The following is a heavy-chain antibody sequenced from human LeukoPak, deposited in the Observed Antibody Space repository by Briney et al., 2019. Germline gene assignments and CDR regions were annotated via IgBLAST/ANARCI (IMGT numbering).Heavy chain of an antibody. CDR3: ARAADYYDSSGYYYYFDY. Sequence: GGSLRLSCAASGFTFSSYSMNWVRQAPGKGLKWVSSISSSSSYIYYADSVKGRFTISRDNAKNSLYLQMNSLRAEDTAVYYCARAADYYDSSGYYYYFDYWGQGTLVTVSS. CDR2: ISSSSSYI. V-gene: IGHV3-21*01. D-gene: IGHD3-22*01. J-gene: IGHJ4*02. CDR1: GFTFSSYS.